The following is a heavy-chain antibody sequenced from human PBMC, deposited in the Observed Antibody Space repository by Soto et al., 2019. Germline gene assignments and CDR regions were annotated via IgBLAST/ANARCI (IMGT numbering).Heavy chain of an antibody. D-gene: IGHD7-27*01. Sequence: ASVKVSCKASGYTFTSYGISWVRQAPGQGLEWMGWISAYSANTKYAQKLKGRVTLTTDTSTTTAYMELRSLRSDDTAVYYCAGDRGEPEPFRYGGQGPLVTVSS. CDR2: ISAYSANT. J-gene: IGHJ4*02. CDR3: AGDRGEPEPFRY. V-gene: IGHV1-18*01. CDR1: GYTFTSYG.